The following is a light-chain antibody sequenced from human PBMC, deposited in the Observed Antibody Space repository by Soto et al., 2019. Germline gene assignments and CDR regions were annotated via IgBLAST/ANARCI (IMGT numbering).Light chain of an antibody. CDR1: SSNIGAGYD. CDR2: GNS. CDR3: QSYDSSLSAL. J-gene: IGLJ3*02. Sequence: QSVLTQPPSVSGATGQRVTISCTGGSSNIGAGYDVHWYQQLPGTAPKLLIYGNSNRPSGVPDRFSGSKSGTSASLAITGLQAEDAADYYCQSYDSSLSALFGGGTKLTV. V-gene: IGLV1-40*01.